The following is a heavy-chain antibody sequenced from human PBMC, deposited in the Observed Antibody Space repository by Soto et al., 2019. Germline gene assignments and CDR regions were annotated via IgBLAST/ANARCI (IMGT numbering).Heavy chain of an antibody. CDR3: ARRYGGNLDY. CDR2: ISYSGST. V-gene: IGHV4-30-4*02. J-gene: IGHJ4*02. D-gene: IGHD1-26*01. Sequence: SEPLSVTCTVSGGSSSSGNYYWSWIRQPPGKGLEWIGFISYSGSTYYSTSLKSRVTMTRDTSISTAYMELSRLRSDDTAVYYCARRYGGNLDYWGQGTLVTVSS. CDR1: GGSSSSGNYY.